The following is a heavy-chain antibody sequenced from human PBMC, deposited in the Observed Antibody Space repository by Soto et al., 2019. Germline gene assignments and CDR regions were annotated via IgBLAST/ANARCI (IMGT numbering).Heavy chain of an antibody. J-gene: IGHJ4*02. CDR2: IYYSGST. Sequence: SETLSLTCTVSGGSISSYYWSWIRQPPGKGLEWIGYIYYSGSTNYNPSLKSRVTISVDTSKNQFSLKLSSVTAADTAVYYCARSYLGGWYYFDYWGQGTLVTVSS. D-gene: IGHD2-15*01. CDR1: GGSISSYY. CDR3: ARSYLGGWYYFDY. V-gene: IGHV4-59*12.